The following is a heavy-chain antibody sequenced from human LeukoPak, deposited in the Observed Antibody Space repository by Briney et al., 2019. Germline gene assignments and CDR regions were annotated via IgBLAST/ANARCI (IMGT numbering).Heavy chain of an antibody. V-gene: IGHV3-74*01. D-gene: IGHD4-17*01. J-gene: IGHJ4*02. CDR2: INSDGSST. Sequence: GGSLRLSCAASGFTVSDNYMTWVRQVPGKGLEWVSRINSDGSSTNYADSVKGRFTISRDNAKNTLFLQMNSLRAEDTAVYYCARGAPSVTLDCWGQGTLVTVSS. CDR3: ARGAPSVTLDC. CDR1: GFTVSDNY.